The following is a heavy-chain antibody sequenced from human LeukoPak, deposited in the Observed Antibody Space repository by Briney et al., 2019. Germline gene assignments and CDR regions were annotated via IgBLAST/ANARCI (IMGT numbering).Heavy chain of an antibody. CDR3: ARGAYDSSGYYYVPLYGMDV. V-gene: IGHV1-18*01. D-gene: IGHD3-22*01. CDR1: GYTFTSYG. Sequence: ASVKVSRKASGYTFTSYGISWVRQAPGQGLEWMGWISAYNGNTNYAQKLQGRVTMTTDTSTSTAYMELRSLRSDDTAVYYCARGAYDSSGYYYVPLYGMDVWGQGTTVTVSS. J-gene: IGHJ6*02. CDR2: ISAYNGNT.